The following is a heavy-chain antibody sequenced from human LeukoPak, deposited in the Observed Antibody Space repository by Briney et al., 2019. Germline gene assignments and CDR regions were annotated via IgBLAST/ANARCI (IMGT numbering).Heavy chain of an antibody. CDR3: ARDPNGDYIGTFDM. V-gene: IGHV3-23*01. D-gene: IGHD4-17*01. CDR1: GFTFSSYV. Sequence: GGSLRLSCAASGFTFSSYVMSWVRQAPGKGLEWVSSISGSGGSTQYADSVQGRFAISRDNSKNTLYLQMNSLRVEDTAVYFCARDPNGDYIGTFDMWGRGTMVSVSS. CDR2: ISGSGGST. J-gene: IGHJ3*02.